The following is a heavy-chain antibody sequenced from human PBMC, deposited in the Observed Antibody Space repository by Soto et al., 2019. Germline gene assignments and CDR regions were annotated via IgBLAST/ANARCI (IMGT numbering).Heavy chain of an antibody. Sequence: GGSLRLSCAASGFTFSSDWMSWVRQAPGKGLEWVANIKQDGSEKYYVGSVKGRFTISRDNAKNSLYLQLNSLRAEDTAVYYCARDEGWFDPWGQGILVTVSS. J-gene: IGHJ5*02. CDR1: GFTFSSDW. CDR2: IKQDGSEK. V-gene: IGHV3-7*01. CDR3: ARDEGWFDP.